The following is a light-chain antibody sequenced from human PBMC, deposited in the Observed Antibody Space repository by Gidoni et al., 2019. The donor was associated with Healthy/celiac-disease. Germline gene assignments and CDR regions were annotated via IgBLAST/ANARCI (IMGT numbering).Light chain of an antibody. V-gene: IGKV1-39*01. CDR1: QRISSY. J-gene: IGKJ2*01. Sequence: DIQMTQSPSSLSASVGDRVTITCRASQRISSYLNWYQQKPGKAPKLLIYAASSLQSGVPSRFSGSASGTDFTLTISTLQPEDFATYYCQQSYSTPEYTFGQGTKLEIK. CDR3: QQSYSTPEYT. CDR2: AAS.